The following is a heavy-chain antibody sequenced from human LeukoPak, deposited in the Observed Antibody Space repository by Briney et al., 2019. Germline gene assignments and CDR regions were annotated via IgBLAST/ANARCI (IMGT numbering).Heavy chain of an antibody. J-gene: IGHJ6*03. Sequence: GGSLRLSCAASGFTFSDYYMSWIRQAPGKGLEWVSYVSSSGGTIYYADSVKGRFTISGDNAKNSLYLQMNSLRAEDTAVYYCARGLDHHYYYYYMDVWGKGTTVTVSS. CDR1: GFTFSDYY. CDR2: VSSSGGTI. V-gene: IGHV3-11*04. CDR3: ARGLDHHYYYYYMDV. D-gene: IGHD1-1*01.